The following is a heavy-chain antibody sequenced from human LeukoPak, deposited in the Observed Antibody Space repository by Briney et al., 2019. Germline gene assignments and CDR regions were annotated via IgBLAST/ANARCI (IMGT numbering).Heavy chain of an antibody. J-gene: IGHJ1*01. V-gene: IGHV4-59*01. D-gene: IGHD3-16*01. CDR3: ARGDYIRGNIHYNAEYFQH. CDR2: IDYSGNT. CDR1: NGSISSYY. Sequence: SETLSLTCTVSNGSISSYYGSWIRQPPRQRPEWIGYIDYSGNTHFNPSLRSRSTMSLDTSMRQFFLRLSSVTAADSAVYFCARGDYIRGNIHYNAEYFQHWGQGIPVTVSS.